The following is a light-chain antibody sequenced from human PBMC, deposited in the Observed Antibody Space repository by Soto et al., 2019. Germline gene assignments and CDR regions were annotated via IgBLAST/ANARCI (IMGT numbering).Light chain of an antibody. J-gene: IGKJ1*01. CDR1: QSIRSW. Sequence: DIQMTQSPSTLSASVGDRVTITCRASQSIRSWLAWYQQKPGKAPKLLIYKASSLESGVPSRFSGSGSGTEFNLNISRLQPDDFATYYCQQYNSYSWKFGQGTKVEIK. CDR3: QQYNSYSWK. V-gene: IGKV1-5*03. CDR2: KAS.